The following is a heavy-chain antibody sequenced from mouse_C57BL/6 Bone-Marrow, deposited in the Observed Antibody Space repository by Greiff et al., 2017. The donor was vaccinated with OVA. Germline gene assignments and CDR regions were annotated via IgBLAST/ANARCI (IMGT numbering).Heavy chain of an antibody. CDR1: GFTFSDFY. Sequence: EVKLMESGGGLVQSGRSLRLSCATSGFTFSDFYMEWVRQAPGKGLEWIAASRNKANDYTTDYSASVKGRFIVSRNTSQSILYLQMNALRAEDTAICYCARDDYYRYFDVWGTGTTVTVSS. J-gene: IGHJ1*03. CDR3: ARDDYYRYFDV. V-gene: IGHV7-1*01. CDR2: SRNKANDYTT.